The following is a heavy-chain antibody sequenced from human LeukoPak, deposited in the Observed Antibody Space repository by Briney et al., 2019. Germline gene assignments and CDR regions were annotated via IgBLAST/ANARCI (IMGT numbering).Heavy chain of an antibody. D-gene: IGHD3-9*01. J-gene: IGHJ6*02. Sequence: SETLSRTGTGSGVSSNSLFWRWIGQAAGEGLKFLGRIYNSGSTNSNPSLNSRLTVSADTSKNPISLKLTAVTVADTAVYYCARDDPIFDGMDVWGQGTTVIVSS. CDR1: GVSSNSLF. CDR3: ARDDPIFDGMDV. V-gene: IGHV4-4*07. CDR2: IYNSGST.